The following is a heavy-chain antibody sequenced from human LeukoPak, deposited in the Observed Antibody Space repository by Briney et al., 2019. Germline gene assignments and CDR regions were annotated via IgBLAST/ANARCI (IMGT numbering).Heavy chain of an antibody. D-gene: IGHD3-10*01. CDR2: INPNSVGT. Sequence: ASVKVSCKASGYTFTDYYMHCVRQAPGHGLEWMGWINPNSVGTNYAQKFQGRVTMPRDTSIRTAYMELSSLTSDDTAVYYCARDLYGSGRFGYWGQGTLVTVSS. J-gene: IGHJ4*02. V-gene: IGHV1-2*02. CDR1: GYTFTDYY. CDR3: ARDLYGSGRFGY.